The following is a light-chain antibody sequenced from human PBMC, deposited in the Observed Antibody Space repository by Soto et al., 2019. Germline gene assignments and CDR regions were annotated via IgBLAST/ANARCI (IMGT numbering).Light chain of an antibody. Sequence: QSALTQPRSVSGSPGQSVTISCTGTSSDVGSSNYVSWYHQHPGKAPKLIISDVSKRPSGVPDRFSGSKSDNTASLSISGLQDEDEADYFCCSHAGSYVVFGGGTKLTVL. CDR2: DVS. J-gene: IGLJ2*01. CDR1: SSDVGSSNY. V-gene: IGLV2-11*01. CDR3: CSHAGSYVV.